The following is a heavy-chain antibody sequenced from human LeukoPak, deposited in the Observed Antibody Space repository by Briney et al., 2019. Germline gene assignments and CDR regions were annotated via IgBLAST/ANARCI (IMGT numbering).Heavy chain of an antibody. V-gene: IGHV3-23*01. Sequence: GGSLRLSCAASGFTFSSYAMSWVRQAPGKGLEWVSAISGSGGSTYYADSVKGRFTISRDNSKNTLYLQMNSLRAEDTAVCYCAKESDFWSGYYRSNFDYWGQGTLVTVSS. CDR3: AKESDFWSGYYRSNFDY. CDR2: ISGSGGST. J-gene: IGHJ4*02. CDR1: GFTFSSYA. D-gene: IGHD3-3*01.